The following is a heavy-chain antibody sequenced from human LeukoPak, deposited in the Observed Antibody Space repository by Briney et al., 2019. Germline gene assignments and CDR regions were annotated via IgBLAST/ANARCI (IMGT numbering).Heavy chain of an antibody. CDR2: IGNSGYAT. J-gene: IGHJ4*02. V-gene: IGHV3-23*01. CDR1: GFPFNSYA. D-gene: IGHD2-21*01. CDR3: ARVSIRTQNFDY. Sequence: GGSLRLSCEVSGFPFNSYAMNWVRQAPGKGLEWVSGIGNSGYATYHADSVKGRFTISRDNAKDTLYMQMNGLRVEDTAVYYCARVSIRTQNFDYWGQGTRVTVSS.